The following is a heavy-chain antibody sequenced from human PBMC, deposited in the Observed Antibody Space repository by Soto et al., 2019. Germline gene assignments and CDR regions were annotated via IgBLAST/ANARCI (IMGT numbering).Heavy chain of an antibody. J-gene: IGHJ4*02. D-gene: IGHD6-13*01. CDR2: IYYSGST. V-gene: IGHV4-31*03. Sequence: SETLSLTCTVSGGSISSGGYYWSWIRQHPGKGLEWIGYIYYSGSTYYNPSLKSRVTISVDTSKNQFSLKLSSVTAADTAVYYCAKVAIDAGTGDDYWGQGTLVTVS. CDR3: AKVAIDAGTGDDY. CDR1: GGSISSGGYY.